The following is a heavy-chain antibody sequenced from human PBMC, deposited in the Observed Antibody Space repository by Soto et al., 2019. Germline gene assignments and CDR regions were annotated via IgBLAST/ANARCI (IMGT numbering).Heavy chain of an antibody. CDR3: ARQVPAAIRLGWFDP. CDR1: GVPISTDDYY. CDR2: IYYSGST. V-gene: IGHV4-30-4*01. J-gene: IGHJ5*02. D-gene: IGHD2-2*02. Sequence: SETLSLTCTVSGVPISTDDYYWTWIRQPPGKGLEWIGYIYYSGSTYYNWSLKSRVTISVDTSKNQFSLKLSSVTAADTAVYYCARQVPAAIRLGWFDPWGQG.